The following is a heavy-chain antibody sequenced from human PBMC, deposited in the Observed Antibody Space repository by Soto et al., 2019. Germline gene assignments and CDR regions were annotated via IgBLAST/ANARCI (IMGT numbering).Heavy chain of an antibody. CDR2: IYYSGTT. V-gene: IGHV4-39*01. Sequence: QLQLHESGPGPVKASETLSLTCSVSGGSISGRAYYWAWTRQPPGKGLEWIGSIYYSGTTYSNPSLKSRVIIAVDTAKNQFSLNLTSVTAPDTATYYCAREQCGGEKCFSERDVYYYYVDVWGKGTTVTVSS. CDR3: AREQCGGEKCFSERDVYYYYVDV. D-gene: IGHD2-21*01. CDR1: GGSISGRAYY. J-gene: IGHJ6*03.